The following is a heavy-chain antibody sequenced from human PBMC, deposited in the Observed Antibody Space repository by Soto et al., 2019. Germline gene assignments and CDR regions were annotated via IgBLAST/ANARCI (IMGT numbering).Heavy chain of an antibody. V-gene: IGHV4-39*01. J-gene: IGHJ4*02. CDR3: ARLPLFRAIIITPDY. CDR2: IFSSGTT. CDR1: GGSISSSSYY. Sequence: ASETLSLSCTVSGGSISSSSYYWGWIRQPPGKGLEWIGSIFSSGTTYYNPSLKSRVTISVDTSKNQFSLKLTSVTAADTAVYYCARLPLFRAIIITPDYWGQGTLVTVSS. D-gene: IGHD3-10*01.